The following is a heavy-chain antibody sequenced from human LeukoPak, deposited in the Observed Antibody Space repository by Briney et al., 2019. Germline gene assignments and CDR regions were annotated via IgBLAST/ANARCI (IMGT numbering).Heavy chain of an antibody. V-gene: IGHV4-34*01. D-gene: IGHD3-22*01. J-gene: IGHJ6*02. CDR1: GVSFSGYY. CDR3: ARYYYDSSGYRDYYYGMDV. Sequence: SETLSLTCAVYGVSFSGYYWSWIRQPPGKGLEWIGEINHSGSTNYNPSLKSRVTISVDTSKNQFSLKLSSVTAADTAVYYCARYYYDSSGYRDYYYGMDVWGQGTTVTVSS. CDR2: INHSGST.